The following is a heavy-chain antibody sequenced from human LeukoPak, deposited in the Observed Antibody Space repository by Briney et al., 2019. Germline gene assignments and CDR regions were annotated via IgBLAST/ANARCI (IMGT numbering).Heavy chain of an antibody. V-gene: IGHV4-34*01. D-gene: IGHD6-19*01. J-gene: IGHJ4*02. CDR3: ARRPSSGWYSRFDY. Sequence: SETLSLTCVVYGGSFSGYYWSWIRQPPGKGLEWIGEINHSGSTNYNPSLKSRVTISVDTSKNQFSLKLSSVTAADTAVYYCARRPSSGWYSRFDYWGQGTLVTVSS. CDR1: GGSFSGYY. CDR2: INHSGST.